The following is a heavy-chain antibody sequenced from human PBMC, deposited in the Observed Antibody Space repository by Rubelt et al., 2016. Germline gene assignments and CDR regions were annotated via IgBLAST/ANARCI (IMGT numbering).Heavy chain of an antibody. D-gene: IGHD2-2*01. V-gene: IGHV4-38-2*02. Sequence: VWIRQPPGKGLEWIGDIYHSGSTYYNPSLKSRVTISVDTSKNQFSLKLSSVTAADTAVFYCAGELPAAGAGWFDPWGQGVLVTVSS. CDR2: IYHSGST. CDR3: AGELPAAGAGWFDP. J-gene: IGHJ5*02.